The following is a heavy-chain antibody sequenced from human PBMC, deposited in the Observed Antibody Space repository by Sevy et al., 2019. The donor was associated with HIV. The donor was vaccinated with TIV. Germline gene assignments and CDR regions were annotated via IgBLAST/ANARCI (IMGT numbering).Heavy chain of an antibody. J-gene: IGHJ4*02. CDR3: ARHALFTICGVVIDPKMYYFDY. CDR1: GGSISNNNYY. D-gene: IGHD3-3*01. V-gene: IGHV4-39*01. Sequence: SETLSLTCTVSGGSISNNNYYWGWIRQSPGKGLEWIGTINYSGSTDYNPSLKSRVTISVDTSKNQFSLKLSSVTAADTAVYYCARHALFTICGVVIDPKMYYFDYWGQGTQVTVSS. CDR2: INYSGST.